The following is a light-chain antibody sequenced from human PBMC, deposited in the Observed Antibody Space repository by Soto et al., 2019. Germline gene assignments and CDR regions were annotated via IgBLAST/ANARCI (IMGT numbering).Light chain of an antibody. J-gene: IGKJ1*01. CDR1: QPINPW. CDR2: KTS. CDR3: QQYYRRET. Sequence: DIQMTQSPSTVSASVGDRVSITCRASQPINPWLAWHQQKPGKAPKVLIYKTSDVENGVPSRFSGSGSGTEFTLTITNLQPDDFATYFCQQYYRRETFGQGTRVE. V-gene: IGKV1-5*03.